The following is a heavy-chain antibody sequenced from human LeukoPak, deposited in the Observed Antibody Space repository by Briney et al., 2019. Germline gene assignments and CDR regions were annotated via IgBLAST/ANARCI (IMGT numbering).Heavy chain of an antibody. Sequence: PSETLSLTCAVYGGSFSGYYWSWIRQSPGKGLEWIGYIYHTGNTKYNPFLKSRVIISVDTSKNQFSLKLNSVTAADTAVYFCARADYNWNDVVIDYWGQGTLVTVSS. D-gene: IGHD1-1*01. J-gene: IGHJ4*02. V-gene: IGHV4-34*01. CDR1: GGSFSGYY. CDR3: ARADYNWNDVVIDY. CDR2: IYHTGNT.